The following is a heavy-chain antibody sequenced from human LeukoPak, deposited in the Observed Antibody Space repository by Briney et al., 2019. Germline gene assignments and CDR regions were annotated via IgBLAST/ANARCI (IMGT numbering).Heavy chain of an antibody. Sequence: GGSLRLSCAASGFTFSNYGLSWVRQAPGKGLEWVSGITGSGGSTYYADSVKGRFTISRDNSKNTMYLQMNSLRAEDTAVYYCARAGSIRFDYWGQGTLVTVSS. CDR2: ITGSGGST. J-gene: IGHJ4*02. CDR3: ARAGSIRFDY. CDR1: GFTFSNYG. V-gene: IGHV3-23*01. D-gene: IGHD1-26*01.